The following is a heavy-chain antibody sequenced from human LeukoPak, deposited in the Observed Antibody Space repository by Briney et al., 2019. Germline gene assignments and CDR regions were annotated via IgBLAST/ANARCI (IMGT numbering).Heavy chain of an antibody. CDR2: IKQDGGEK. Sequence: QPGGSLRLSCADSGFTFGTYWMTWVRQAPGKGLEWVANIKQDGGEKYYVDSVKGRFTISRDNAKNSLYLQMNSLRAEDTAMYYCARLYGSGSYTTVDNWGQGTLVTVSS. CDR1: GFTFGTYW. V-gene: IGHV3-7*01. D-gene: IGHD3-10*01. J-gene: IGHJ4*02. CDR3: ARLYGSGSYTTVDN.